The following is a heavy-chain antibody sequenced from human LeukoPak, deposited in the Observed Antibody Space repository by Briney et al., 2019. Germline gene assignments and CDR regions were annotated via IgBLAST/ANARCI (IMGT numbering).Heavy chain of an antibody. Sequence: SETLSLTRAVYGGSFSGYYWSWIRQPPGKGLEWIGEINHSGSTNYNPSLKSRVTISVDTSKNQFSLKLSSVTAADTAVYYCARGIVAVAGIRQNWFDPWGQGTLVTVSS. CDR1: GGSFSGYY. D-gene: IGHD6-19*01. V-gene: IGHV4-34*01. CDR3: ARGIVAVAGIRQNWFDP. J-gene: IGHJ5*02. CDR2: INHSGST.